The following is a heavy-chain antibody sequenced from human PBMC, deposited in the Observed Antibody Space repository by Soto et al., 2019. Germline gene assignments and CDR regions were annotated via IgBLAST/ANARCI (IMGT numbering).Heavy chain of an antibody. CDR3: ARAVHSDCTNGVCPRLTTFDY. J-gene: IGHJ4*02. V-gene: IGHV3-48*01. Sequence: GGSLRLSCAASGFTFSSYSMNWVRQAPGKGLEWVSYISSSSSTIYYADSVKGRFTISRDNAKNSLYLQMNSLRAEDTAVYYCARAVHSDCTNGVCPRLTTFDYWGQGTLVTVSS. CDR2: ISSSSSTI. D-gene: IGHD2-8*01. CDR1: GFTFSSYS.